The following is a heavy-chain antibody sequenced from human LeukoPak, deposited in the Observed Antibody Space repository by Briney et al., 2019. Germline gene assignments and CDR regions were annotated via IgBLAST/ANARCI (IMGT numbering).Heavy chain of an antibody. Sequence: QAGGSLRLSCAASGITFSSYGMSWVRQAPGKGLEWVSSISSTGGTTYYADSVRGRFTISRDNSKSTLSLQMNSLRAEDTAIYYCATYRQVLLPFESWGQGTLVTVSS. CDR1: GITFSSYG. V-gene: IGHV3-23*01. CDR2: ISSTGGTT. J-gene: IGHJ4*02. D-gene: IGHD2-8*02. CDR3: ATYRQVLLPFES.